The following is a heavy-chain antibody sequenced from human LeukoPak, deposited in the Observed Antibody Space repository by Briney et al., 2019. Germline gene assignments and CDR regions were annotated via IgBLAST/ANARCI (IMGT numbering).Heavy chain of an antibody. Sequence: GGSLRLSCAASGFTFSRYGMHWVRQAPGKGLEWVAFIRYDESDKKYKDSVKGRFTVSKDNSKNTLSLQMHSLRVEDTAVYYCATHYYASGNYYNPIFYWGQGTLVTVSS. CDR3: ATHYYASGNYYNPIFY. CDR1: GFTFSRYG. J-gene: IGHJ4*02. D-gene: IGHD3-10*01. CDR2: IRYDESDK. V-gene: IGHV3-30*02.